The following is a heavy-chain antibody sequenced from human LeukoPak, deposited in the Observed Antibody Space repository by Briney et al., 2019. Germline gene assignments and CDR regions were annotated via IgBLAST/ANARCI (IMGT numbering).Heavy chain of an antibody. V-gene: IGHV4-34*01. CDR3: ARREPHGDYGGKIRYYYYMDV. D-gene: IGHD4-23*01. CDR1: GGSFSGYY. J-gene: IGHJ6*03. CDR2: INHSGST. Sequence: SETLSLTCAVYGGSFSGYYWSWIRQPPGKGLEWIGEINHSGSTNYKSSLKSRVTMSVDTSKNQFSLKLSSLTAADTAMYYCARREPHGDYGGKIRYYYYMDVWGKGTTITISS.